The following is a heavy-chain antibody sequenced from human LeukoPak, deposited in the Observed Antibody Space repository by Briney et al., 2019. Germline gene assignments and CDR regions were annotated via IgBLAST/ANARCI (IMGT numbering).Heavy chain of an antibody. V-gene: IGHV3-66*02. D-gene: IGHD3-10*01. CDR1: GFTVSSNY. CDR3: ASPADSGDAFDI. Sequence: GGSLRLSCAASGFTVSSNYMSWVRQAPGRGLEWVSVIYSGGSTYYAHSVKGRFTISRDNSKNTLYLQMNSLRAEDTAVYYCASPADSGDAFDIWGQGTMVTVSS. CDR2: IYSGGST. J-gene: IGHJ3*02.